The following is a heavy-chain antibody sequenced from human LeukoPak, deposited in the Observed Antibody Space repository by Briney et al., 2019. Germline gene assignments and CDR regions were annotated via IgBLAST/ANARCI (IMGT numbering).Heavy chain of an antibody. CDR1: GYSFTSYW. D-gene: IGHD2-2*01. CDR2: IYPGDSGT. V-gene: IGHV5-51*01. CDR3: ARHRPAAAGYYYYYMDV. Sequence: GESLKISCKGSGYSFTSYWIGWVRQMPGKGLEWMGIIYPGDSGTRYSPSFQGQVTISADKSISTAYLQWSSLKASDTAMYYCARHRPAAAGYYYYYMDVWGKGTTVTVSS. J-gene: IGHJ6*03.